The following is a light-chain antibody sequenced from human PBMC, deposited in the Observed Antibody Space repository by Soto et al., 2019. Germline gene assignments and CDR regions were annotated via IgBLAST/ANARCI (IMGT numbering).Light chain of an antibody. Sequence: EIVMTQSPATLSVSPGERATLSCRASQSVSSNLAWYQQKPGQAARLLIYGASTRSTGIPARFSGSGSGKEFTLTISSLQSEDFAVFYWQQYNNWPPWTFGQGTKVEIK. V-gene: IGKV3-15*01. CDR1: QSVSSN. CDR3: QQYNNWPPWT. J-gene: IGKJ1*01. CDR2: GAS.